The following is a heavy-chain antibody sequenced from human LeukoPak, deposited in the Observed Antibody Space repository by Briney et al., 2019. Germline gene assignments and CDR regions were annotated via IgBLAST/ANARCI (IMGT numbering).Heavy chain of an antibody. CDR3: ARANYDILTGYPLPIFDY. V-gene: IGHV4-4*07. Sequence: SETLSLTCTVSGGSISSYYWSWIRQPAGKGLEWIGRIYTSGSTNYNPSLKNRVTMSVDTSKNQFSLKLSSVTAADTAVYYCARANYDILTGYPLPIFDYWGQGTLVTVSS. CDR1: GGSISSYY. CDR2: IYTSGST. J-gene: IGHJ4*02. D-gene: IGHD3-9*01.